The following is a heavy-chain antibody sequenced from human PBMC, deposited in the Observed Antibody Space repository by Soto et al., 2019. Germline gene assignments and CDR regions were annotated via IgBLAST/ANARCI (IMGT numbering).Heavy chain of an antibody. Sequence: SETLSLTCTVSGGSISSYYWGWIRRPPGKGLEWIGSIYYSGSTYYNPSLKSRVTISVDTSKNQFSLKLSSVTAADTAAYYCARRWGYSFDYWGQGTLVTVS. D-gene: IGHD7-27*01. J-gene: IGHJ4*02. V-gene: IGHV4-39*01. CDR3: ARRWGYSFDY. CDR2: IYYSGST. CDR1: GGSISSYY.